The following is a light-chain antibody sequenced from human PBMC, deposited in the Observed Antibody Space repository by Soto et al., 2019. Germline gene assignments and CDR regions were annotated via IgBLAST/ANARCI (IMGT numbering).Light chain of an antibody. Sequence: QSVLTQPPSASGSPGQSVTISCAGTRDDVGGYNYASWFQHHPGKAPKLMIYEVYKRPSGVPARFSGSKSGNTASLTVSGLQAGDEATYYCSSYVTSNVVVFGGGTKATVL. CDR2: EVY. CDR3: SSYVTSNVVV. J-gene: IGLJ2*01. V-gene: IGLV2-8*01. CDR1: RDDVGGYNY.